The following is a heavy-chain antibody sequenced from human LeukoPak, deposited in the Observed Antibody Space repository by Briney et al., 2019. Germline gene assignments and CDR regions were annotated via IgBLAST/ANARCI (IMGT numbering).Heavy chain of an antibody. CDR1: GFTVNRNY. CDR3: AGSSAYYPDAFDI. V-gene: IGHV3-53*01. D-gene: IGHD3-22*01. J-gene: IGHJ3*02. CDR2: IYSGGVT. Sequence: PGGSLRLSCAASGFTVNRNYMSWVRQAPGKGLEWVSVIYSGGVTYYADSVKGRFTISRDNSKNTLYLQMNSLRAGDTAVYYCAGSSAYYPDAFDIWGQGTMVSVSS.